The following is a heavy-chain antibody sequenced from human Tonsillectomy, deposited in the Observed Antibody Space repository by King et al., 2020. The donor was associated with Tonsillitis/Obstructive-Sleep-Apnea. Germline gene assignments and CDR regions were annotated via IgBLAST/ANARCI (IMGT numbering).Heavy chain of an antibody. J-gene: IGHJ6*02. CDR1: GFTFSSYA. CDR3: AKFGSTSGSYYGMDV. Sequence: VQLVESGGGLVQPGGSLRLSCAASGFTFSSYAMSWVRQAPGKGLEWVSSISGSGGSTYYADSVKGRFTISRDNSKNTLYLQMSSLRAEDTAFYYCAKFGSTSGSYYGMDVWGQGTTVTVSS. V-gene: IGHV3-23*04. D-gene: IGHD1-26*01. CDR2: ISGSGGST.